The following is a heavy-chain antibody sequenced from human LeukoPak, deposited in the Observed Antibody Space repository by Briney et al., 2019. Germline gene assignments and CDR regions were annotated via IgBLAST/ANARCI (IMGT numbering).Heavy chain of an antibody. Sequence: PGGSLRLSCAASGFTFSSYAMHWVRQAPGKGLEWVAVISYDGSNKYYADSVKGRFTISRDNSKNTLYLQMNSLRAEDTAVYHCARDYCGGDCYSGADYWGQGTLVTVSS. CDR1: GFTFSSYA. CDR3: ARDYCGGDCYSGADY. CDR2: ISYDGSNK. J-gene: IGHJ4*02. D-gene: IGHD2-21*02. V-gene: IGHV3-30*04.